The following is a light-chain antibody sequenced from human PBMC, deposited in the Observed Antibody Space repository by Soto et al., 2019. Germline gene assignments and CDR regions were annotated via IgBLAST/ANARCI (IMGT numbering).Light chain of an antibody. CDR3: QQYDASRT. CDR2: GTF. CDR1: QSVSSNY. V-gene: IGKV3-20*01. J-gene: IGKJ1*01. Sequence: EIVLTQSPGTLSLSPGERATLSCRASQSVSSNYLAWYQQKPGQAPRLLIYGTFNRATGIPDRFSGSGSGTDFTLTISRLEPEDFAVYYCQQYDASRTFGQGTKVEIK.